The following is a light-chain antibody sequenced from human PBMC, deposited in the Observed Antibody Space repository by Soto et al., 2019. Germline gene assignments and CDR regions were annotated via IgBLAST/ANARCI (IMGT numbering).Light chain of an antibody. CDR1: SSDVGGYNY. Sequence: QSALTQPASVSGSPGQSITISCTGTSSDVGGYNYVSWYQQHPGKAPKLMIYEVSNRPSGVSNRFSGSKSGNTASLNISGLQAEDEADYYCSSKTSASTLYVFGTGTKVTVL. V-gene: IGLV2-14*01. J-gene: IGLJ1*01. CDR2: EVS. CDR3: SSKTSASTLYV.